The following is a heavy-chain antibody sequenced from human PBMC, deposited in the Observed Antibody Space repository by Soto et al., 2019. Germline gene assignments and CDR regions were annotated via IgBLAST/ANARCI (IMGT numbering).Heavy chain of an antibody. J-gene: IGHJ6*02. Sequence: GDSLKISCKGSGYSITSYWIGWVRQMPGKGLESMKINYPADSDPQYSPSFRAQVTTSAAKPISTAYLQWSSLKASDTAMYYCARLDSSGWIYYYYGMDVWGQGTTVTVSS. D-gene: IGHD6-19*01. V-gene: IGHV5-51*01. CDR3: ARLDSSGWIYYYYGMDV. CDR1: GYSITSYW. CDR2: NYPADSDP.